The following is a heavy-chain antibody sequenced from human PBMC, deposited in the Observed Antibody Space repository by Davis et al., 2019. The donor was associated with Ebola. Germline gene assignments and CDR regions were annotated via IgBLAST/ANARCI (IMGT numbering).Heavy chain of an antibody. D-gene: IGHD5-18*01. Sequence: GESLKISCVDSGYTFDSHGMSWVRQAPGKGLEWVAAITITGGDTYYIDSVKGRYTISRDNSRSSLYLHMSGLRDEDTAIYYCARVRGYYYGFDYWGQGTLVTVSS. CDR1: GYTFDSHG. V-gene: IGHV3-23*01. CDR2: ITITGGDT. CDR3: ARVRGYYYGFDY. J-gene: IGHJ4*02.